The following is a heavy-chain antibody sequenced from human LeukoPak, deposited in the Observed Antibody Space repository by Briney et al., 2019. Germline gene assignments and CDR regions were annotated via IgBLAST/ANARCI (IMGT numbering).Heavy chain of an antibody. J-gene: IGHJ5*02. V-gene: IGHV3-23*01. CDR3: AKPPSIVLMVYATDWFDP. D-gene: IGHD2-8*01. CDR1: GFTFSSYA. CDR2: ISGSGGST. Sequence: GGSLRLSCAASGFTFSSYAMSWVRQAPGKGLEWVSAISGSGGSTYYADSVKGRFTISRDNSKNTLYLQMNSLRAEDTAVYYCAKPPSIVLMVYATDWFDPWGQGTLVTVSS.